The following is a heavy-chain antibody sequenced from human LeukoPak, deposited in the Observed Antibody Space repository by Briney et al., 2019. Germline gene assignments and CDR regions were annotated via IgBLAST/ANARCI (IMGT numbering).Heavy chain of an antibody. CDR3: ATFVGTAVIIIGVVY. Sequence: PSETLSLTCAVYGGSFSGYYWSWIRQPPWKGLEWIGEINHSGSTNYNPSLKSRVTISVDTSKNQFSLKLSSVTAADTAVYYCATFVGTAVIIIGVVYWGQGTLVTVSS. V-gene: IGHV4-34*01. CDR1: GGSFSGYY. CDR2: INHSGST. J-gene: IGHJ4*02. D-gene: IGHD2-21*02.